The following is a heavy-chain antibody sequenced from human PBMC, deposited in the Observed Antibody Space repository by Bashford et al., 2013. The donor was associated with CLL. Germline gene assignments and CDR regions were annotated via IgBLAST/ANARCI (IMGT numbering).Heavy chain of an antibody. CDR2: IYYGGST. CDR3: ARFNEYGDLFFFDH. D-gene: IGHD4-17*01. Sequence: SETLSLTCTVSGGYISDGGFYWSWIRQHPGKGLEWIGNIYYGGSTYYNASVQSRVSISLDTSDKHFSLKLKSATAADTAVYFCARFNEYGDLFFFDHWGPGTLVTVSS. CDR1: GGYISDGGFY. V-gene: IGHV4-31*03. J-gene: IGHJ4*02.